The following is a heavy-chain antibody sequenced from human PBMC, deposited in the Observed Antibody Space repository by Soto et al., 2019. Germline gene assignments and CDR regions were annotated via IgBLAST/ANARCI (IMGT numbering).Heavy chain of an antibody. CDR2: IFRSGTT. CDR1: GGSVSGDSW. J-gene: IGHJ4*02. D-gene: IGHD4-17*01. V-gene: IGHV4-4*02. Sequence: QVQLQESGPGLVKPSGTLSLTCAVSGGSVSGDSWWSWVRQPPGKGLEWIGEIFRSGTTNYNPSLRSRITVSIYKPKNQFSLKLTSVTAADTAVYYCASGGDYTWHSWGQGTPVTVSS. CDR3: ASGGDYTWHS.